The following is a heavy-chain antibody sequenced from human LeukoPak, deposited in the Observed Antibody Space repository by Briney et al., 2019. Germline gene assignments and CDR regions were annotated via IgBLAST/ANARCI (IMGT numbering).Heavy chain of an antibody. CDR2: IIPIFGTT. Sequence: SVKVSCKASGGTFNSYAISWVRQAPGQGLEWMGGIIPIFGTTNYAQKFQGRVTLTADESTSTAYMELSSLRSEDTAAYYCAREARYCDILTGYYLYYFDYWGQGTLVTVSS. CDR3: AREARYCDILTGYYLYYFDY. CDR1: GGTFNSYA. J-gene: IGHJ4*02. D-gene: IGHD3-9*01. V-gene: IGHV1-69*01.